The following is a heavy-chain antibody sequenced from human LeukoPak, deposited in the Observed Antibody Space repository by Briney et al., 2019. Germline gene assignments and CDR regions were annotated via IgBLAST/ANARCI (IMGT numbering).Heavy chain of an antibody. V-gene: IGHV4-59*01. D-gene: IGHD2-8*02. Sequence: SETLSLTCSASGGSISTYYWSWFRQSPGKGLEWIGYIFFTGDTKHNPSLQGRVTISTDNFRQLSLTLTSVTAADTAVYYCARKQSISGGFDSWGQGSLVTVSS. CDR3: ARKQSISGGFDS. CDR2: IFFTGDT. J-gene: IGHJ4*02. CDR1: GGSISTYY.